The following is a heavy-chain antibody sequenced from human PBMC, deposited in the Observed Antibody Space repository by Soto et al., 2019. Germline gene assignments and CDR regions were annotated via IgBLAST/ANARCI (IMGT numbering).Heavy chain of an antibody. Sequence: PGESLKISCKGSGYSFTSYWIGWVRQMPGKGLEWMGIIYPGDSDTRYSPSFQGQVTISADKSISTAYLQWSSLKASDTAMYYCARHPGLQPTRLLFDYWGQGTLVTVSS. V-gene: IGHV5-51*01. CDR1: GYSFTSYW. D-gene: IGHD4-4*01. CDR2: IYPGDSDT. J-gene: IGHJ4*02. CDR3: ARHPGLQPTRLLFDY.